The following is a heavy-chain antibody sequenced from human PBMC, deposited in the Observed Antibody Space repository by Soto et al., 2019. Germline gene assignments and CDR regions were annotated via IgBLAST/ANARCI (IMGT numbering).Heavy chain of an antibody. CDR3: ARDGYCSSTSCYGVDY. Sequence: QVPLVQSGAEVKKPGASVKVSCKASGYTFTSYDINWVRQATGQGLEWMGWMNPNSGNTGYAQKFQGRVTMTRNTSISTAYMELSSLRSEDTAVYYCARDGYCSSTSCYGVDYWGQGTLVTVSS. CDR1: GYTFTSYD. D-gene: IGHD2-2*01. CDR2: MNPNSGNT. J-gene: IGHJ4*02. V-gene: IGHV1-8*01.